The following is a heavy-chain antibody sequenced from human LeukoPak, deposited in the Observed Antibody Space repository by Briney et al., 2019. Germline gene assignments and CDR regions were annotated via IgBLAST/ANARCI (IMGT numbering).Heavy chain of an antibody. CDR3: ARDLGSSGYLAVAD. J-gene: IGHJ4*02. CDR2: IYPSGST. V-gene: IGHV4-4*09. CDR1: GGSISGYH. D-gene: IGHD3-22*01. Sequence: SETLSLTCTVSGGSISGYHWSWIRQPPGKGLEWIGYIYPSGSTNYNPSLKSRVTISVDTSKNQFSLKLSSVTAADTAVYYCARDLGSSGYLAVADWGQGTLVTVSS.